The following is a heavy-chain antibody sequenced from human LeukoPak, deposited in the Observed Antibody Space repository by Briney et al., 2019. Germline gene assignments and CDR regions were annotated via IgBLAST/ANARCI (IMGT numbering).Heavy chain of an antibody. CDR1: GGSISSSSYY. J-gene: IGHJ4*02. D-gene: IGHD3-9*01. CDR3: ARRRRDILTGYYVFDY. CDR2: IYYSGST. V-gene: IGHV4-39*01. Sequence: SETLSLTCTVSGGSISSSSYYWGWLRQPPGKGLEWIGSIYYSGSTYYNPSLKSRVTISVDTSKNQFSLKLSSVTAADTAVYYCARRRRDILTGYYVFDYWGQGTLVTVSS.